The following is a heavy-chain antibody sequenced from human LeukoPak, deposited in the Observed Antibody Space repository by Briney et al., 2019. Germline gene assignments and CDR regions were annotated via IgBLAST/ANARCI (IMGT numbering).Heavy chain of an antibody. J-gene: IGHJ4*02. CDR1: GFPFINYW. D-gene: IGHD4-23*01. V-gene: IGHV3-7*01. CDR2: INQGGSET. Sequence: GGSLRLSCAASGFPFINYWMNWVRQAPGKRPEWVGNINQGGSETNYVDSVKGRFSISRDNAKTSLYLQMNSLRAEDTAVYYCATDRKVGTVDPRFDYWGQGALVTVSS. CDR3: ATDRKVGTVDPRFDY.